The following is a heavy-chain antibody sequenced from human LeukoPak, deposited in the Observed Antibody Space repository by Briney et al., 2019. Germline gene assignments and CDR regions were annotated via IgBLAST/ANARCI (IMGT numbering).Heavy chain of an antibody. D-gene: IGHD2-15*01. Sequence: SETLSLTCTVSGGSISSSSYYWGWIRQPPGKGLEWIGSIYYSGSTYYNPSLKSRVTISVDTSKNQFSLKLSSVTAADTAVYYCARLGRNYFDYWGQGTLVTVSS. CDR2: IYYSGST. V-gene: IGHV4-39*01. CDR1: GGSISSSSYY. CDR3: ARLGRNYFDY. J-gene: IGHJ4*02.